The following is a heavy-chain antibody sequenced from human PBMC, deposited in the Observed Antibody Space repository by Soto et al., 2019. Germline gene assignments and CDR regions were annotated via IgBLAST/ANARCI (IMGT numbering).Heavy chain of an antibody. Sequence: KASETLSLTCTVSGGSVTSVSYYWSWIRQPPGKGLEWIGYVYYSGITNYNPSLKSRVTISVDTSKNQFSLKLTSVTAADTAVYYCATVRGGDYYYSGMDVWGQGTTVTVS. J-gene: IGHJ6*02. V-gene: IGHV4-61*01. D-gene: IGHD3-10*01. CDR1: GGSVTSVSYY. CDR2: VYYSGIT. CDR3: ATVRGGDYYYSGMDV.